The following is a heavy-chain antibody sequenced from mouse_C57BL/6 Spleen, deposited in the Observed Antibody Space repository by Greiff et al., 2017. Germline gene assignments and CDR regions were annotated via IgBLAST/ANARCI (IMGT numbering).Heavy chain of an antibody. J-gene: IGHJ2*01. CDR2: IVPETGGT. CDR1: GYTFTDYE. CDR3: TKLGEVYYFDD. V-gene: IGHV1-15*01. D-gene: IGHD4-1*01. Sequence: LQQSGASVTLSCKASGYTFTDYEMHWVKQTPVHGLEWIGAIVPETGGTAYNQKFKGKAILTADKSSSTAYMELRSLTSEDSAVYYCTKLGEVYYFDDWGQGTTLTVST.